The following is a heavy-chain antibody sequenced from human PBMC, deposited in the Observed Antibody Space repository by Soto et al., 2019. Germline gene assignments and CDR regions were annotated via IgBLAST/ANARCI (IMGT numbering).Heavy chain of an antibody. D-gene: IGHD4-4*01. CDR2: IWYDGSNK. Sequence: QVQLVESGGGVVQPGRSLRLSCAASGFTFSSYGMHWVRQAPGKGLEWVAVIWYDGSNKYYVDSVKGRFTISRDNSKNTLYLQMNSLRAEDTAVYYCARDLSFHDYSNYDYYYYGMDVWGQGTTVTVSS. CDR3: ARDLSFHDYSNYDYYYYGMDV. J-gene: IGHJ6*02. CDR1: GFTFSSYG. V-gene: IGHV3-33*01.